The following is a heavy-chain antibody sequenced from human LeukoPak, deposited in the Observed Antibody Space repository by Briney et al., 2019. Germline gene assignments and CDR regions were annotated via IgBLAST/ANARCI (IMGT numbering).Heavy chain of an antibody. CDR1: GYTFTSYG. J-gene: IGHJ4*02. CDR3: ARQGYSGYLEFDY. Sequence: PSVKLSCKASGYTFTSYGISWVRQAPGQRLERMGWISAYNGNTNYAQKLQGRVTMTTDTSTSTAYMELRSLRSDDTAVYYCARQGYSGYLEFDYWGQGTLVTVSS. CDR2: ISAYNGNT. D-gene: IGHD5-12*01. V-gene: IGHV1-18*01.